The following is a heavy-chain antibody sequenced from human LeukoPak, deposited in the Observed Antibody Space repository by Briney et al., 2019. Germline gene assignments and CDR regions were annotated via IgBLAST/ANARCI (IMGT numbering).Heavy chain of an antibody. CDR3: ARERLYYMDV. CDR1: GGAISSGDYY. V-gene: IGHV4-30-4*08. CDR2: IYYSGST. Sequence: SETLSLTCTVSGGAISSGDYYWSWIRQPPGKGLEWIGYIYYSGSTYYNPSLKSRVTISVDTSKNQFSLKLSSVTAADTAVYYCARERLYYMDVWGKGTTVTVSS. J-gene: IGHJ6*03.